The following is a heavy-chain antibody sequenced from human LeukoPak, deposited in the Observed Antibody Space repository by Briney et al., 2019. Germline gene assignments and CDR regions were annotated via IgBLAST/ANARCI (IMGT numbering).Heavy chain of an antibody. Sequence: GGSLRLSCAASGFTFNSYAMSWVRQAPGKGLEWVSSITGSGVSTYYADSVKGRFTISRDNSKNTLYLQMNSLRAEDTAVYYCAKETSRGYSYGYADYWGQGTLVTVSS. J-gene: IGHJ4*02. D-gene: IGHD5-18*01. CDR2: ITGSGVST. CDR3: AKETSRGYSYGYADY. V-gene: IGHV3-23*01. CDR1: GFTFNSYA.